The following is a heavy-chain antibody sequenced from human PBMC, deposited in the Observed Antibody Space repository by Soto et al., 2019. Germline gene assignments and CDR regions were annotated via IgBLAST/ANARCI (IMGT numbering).Heavy chain of an antibody. V-gene: IGHV1-69*01. CDR3: ARSPYGLSYDYYYGMDV. CDR1: GGTFSSYA. D-gene: IGHD4-17*01. Sequence: QVQLVQSGAEVKKPGSSVKVSCKASGGTFSSYAISWVRQAPGQGLEWMGGIIPIFGTANYAQKFQGRVTITADESTSTAYMELGSLRSEDTAVYYCARSPYGLSYDYYYGMDVWGQGTTVTVSS. J-gene: IGHJ6*02. CDR2: IIPIFGTA.